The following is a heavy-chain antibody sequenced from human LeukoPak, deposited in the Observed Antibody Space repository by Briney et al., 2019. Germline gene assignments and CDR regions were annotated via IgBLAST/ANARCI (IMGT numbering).Heavy chain of an antibody. V-gene: IGHV3-21*01. CDR1: GFSFSSFS. D-gene: IGHD3-22*01. CDR3: ARYLTSVAIKITMIVVVSNPLDY. Sequence: PGGSLRLSCAASGFSFSSFSMNRVRQAPGKGLEWVSYISGGSSFTYYVDSVKGRFTISRDNAKNSLYLQMNSLRAEDTAVYYCARYLTSVAIKITMIVVVSNPLDYWGQGTLVTVSS. J-gene: IGHJ4*02. CDR2: ISGGSSFT.